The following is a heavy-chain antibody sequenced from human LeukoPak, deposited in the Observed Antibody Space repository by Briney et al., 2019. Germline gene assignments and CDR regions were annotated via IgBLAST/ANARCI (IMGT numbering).Heavy chain of an antibody. Sequence: ASVKVSCKASGGTFSSYAISWVRRAPGQGLEWMGGIIPIFGTANYAQKFQGRVTITADESTSTAYMELSSLRSEDTAVYYCARTKGRYSYGLDYWGQGTLVTVSS. CDR3: ARTKGRYSYGLDY. CDR2: IIPIFGTA. CDR1: GGTFSSYA. V-gene: IGHV1-69*13. D-gene: IGHD5-18*01. J-gene: IGHJ4*02.